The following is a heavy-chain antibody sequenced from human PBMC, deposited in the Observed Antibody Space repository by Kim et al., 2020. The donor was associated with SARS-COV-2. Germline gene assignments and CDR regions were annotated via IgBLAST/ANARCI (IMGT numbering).Heavy chain of an antibody. J-gene: IGHJ4*02. Sequence: YYTPPLKSRATISEDTSKNQFSLTLSSVCVADTAVYYCARHSDGAAELDYWGQGTLVTVSS. CDR3: ARHSDGAAELDY. V-gene: IGHV4-39*01. D-gene: IGHD4-17*01.